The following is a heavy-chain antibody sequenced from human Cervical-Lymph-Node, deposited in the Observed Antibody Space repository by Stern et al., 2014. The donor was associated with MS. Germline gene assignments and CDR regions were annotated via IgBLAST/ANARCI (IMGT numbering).Heavy chain of an antibody. J-gene: IGHJ4*02. V-gene: IGHV3-72*01. CDR1: GFSFSDFY. CDR2: ARNKAKSYTT. Sequence: EEQLEESGGGLVQPGGSLRLSCAASGFSFSDFYMDWVRQAPGKGLEWVGRARNKAKSYTTDYAASVKGRFTISRDDSKNSLYLQMSSLKTEDTAVYYCSRDSSGDYWGPGTLVTVSS. CDR3: SRDSSGDY.